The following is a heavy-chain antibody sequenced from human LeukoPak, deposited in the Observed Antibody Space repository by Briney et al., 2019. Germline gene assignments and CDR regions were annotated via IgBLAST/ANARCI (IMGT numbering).Heavy chain of an antibody. CDR2: IKQDGSEK. J-gene: IGHJ4*02. V-gene: IGHV3-7*01. CDR3: ARIGYCSSTSCYTHLFDY. CDR1: GFTFSSYW. D-gene: IGHD2-2*02. Sequence: GGSLRLSCAASGFTFSSYWMSWVRQAPGMGLEWVANIKQDGSEKYYVDSVKGRFTISRDNAKNSLYLQMNSLRAEDTAVYYCARIGYCSSTSCYTHLFDYWGQGTLVTVSS.